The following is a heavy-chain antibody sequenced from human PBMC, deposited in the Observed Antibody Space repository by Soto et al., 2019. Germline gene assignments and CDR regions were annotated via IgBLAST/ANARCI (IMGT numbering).Heavy chain of an antibody. D-gene: IGHD6-13*01. J-gene: IGHJ2*01. CDR1: GFTFSSYS. Sequence: PGGSLRLSCAASGFTFSSYSMNWVRQAPGKGLEWVSSISSSSSYIYYADSVKGRFTISRDNAKNSLYLQMNSLRAEDTAVYYCARDWADSSSPFDLWGRGTLVTVSS. CDR3: ARDWADSSSPFDL. V-gene: IGHV3-21*01. CDR2: ISSSSSYI.